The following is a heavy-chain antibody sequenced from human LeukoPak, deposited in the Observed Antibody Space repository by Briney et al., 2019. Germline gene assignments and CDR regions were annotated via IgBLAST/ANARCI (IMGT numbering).Heavy chain of an antibody. J-gene: IGHJ6*02. Sequence: SETLSLTCTVSGGSISSYYWSWIQQPPGKGLEWIGYIYYSGSTNHNPSLKSRVTISVDTSKNQFSLKLSSVTAADTAVYYCASISLTAPDYYYYGMDVWGQGTTVTVSS. CDR3: ASISLTAPDYYYYGMDV. CDR2: IYYSGST. V-gene: IGHV4-59*01. CDR1: GGSISSYY. D-gene: IGHD3-9*01.